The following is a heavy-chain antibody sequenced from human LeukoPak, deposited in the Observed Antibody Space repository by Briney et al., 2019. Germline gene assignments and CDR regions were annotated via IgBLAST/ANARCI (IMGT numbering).Heavy chain of an antibody. V-gene: IGHV4-34*01. Sequence: PSETLSLTCAVYGGSFSGYYWSWIRQPPGKELEWIGEINHSGSTNYNPSLKSRVTISVDTSKNQFSLKLSSVTAADTAVYYCARIYSSSLIDYGGQGTLVTVSS. CDR1: GGSFSGYY. CDR3: ARIYSSSLIDY. CDR2: INHSGST. J-gene: IGHJ4*02. D-gene: IGHD6-6*01.